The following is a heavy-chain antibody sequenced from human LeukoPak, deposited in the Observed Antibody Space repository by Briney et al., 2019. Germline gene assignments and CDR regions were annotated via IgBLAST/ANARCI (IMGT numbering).Heavy chain of an antibody. CDR2: ISYDGSDK. CDR1: GFTFSTHG. D-gene: IGHD5-18*01. Sequence: PGGSLRLSCAASGFTFSTHGLHWVRQAPGKGLEWVAVISYDGSDKYYADSVKGRFTISRDNSKSALYLQMSSLRGEDTAVYYCAKDGLRPHIDSWGQGTRVTVSS. CDR3: AKDGLRPHIDS. V-gene: IGHV3-30*18. J-gene: IGHJ4*02.